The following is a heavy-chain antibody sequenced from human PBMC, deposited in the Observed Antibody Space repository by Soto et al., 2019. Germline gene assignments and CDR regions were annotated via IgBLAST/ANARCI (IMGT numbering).Heavy chain of an antibody. CDR2: IYPGDSDT. CDR1: GYIFTNSW. CDR3: ARGAPIDF. Sequence: PGESLKISCDGSGYIFTNSWIAWVRQMPGKGLEWMGLIYPGDSDTKYSPSFQGQVTISVDTSVNRAYLFWSSLNASDNAMYYCARGAPIDFWGQGTLVTVSS. J-gene: IGHJ4*02. V-gene: IGHV5-51*01.